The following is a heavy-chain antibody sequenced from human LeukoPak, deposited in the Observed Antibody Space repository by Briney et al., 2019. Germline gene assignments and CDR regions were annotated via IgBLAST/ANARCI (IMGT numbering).Heavy chain of an antibody. CDR2: FSDGDSI. V-gene: IGHV3-23*01. CDR3: GTSRWSGVVDS. J-gene: IGHJ5*01. CDR1: GFTFGSYG. D-gene: IGHD3-3*01. Sequence: GGTLRLSCAASGFTFGSYGMTWVRQAPGKGLEWISGFSDGDSIYYADSVKGRFTISRHNAKSTTYLQMNSLRAEDTAVYYCGTSRWSGVVDSWGQGTLVTVSS.